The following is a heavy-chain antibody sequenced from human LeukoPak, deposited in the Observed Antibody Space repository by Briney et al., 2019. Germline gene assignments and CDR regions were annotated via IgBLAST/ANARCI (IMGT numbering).Heavy chain of an antibody. J-gene: IGHJ4*02. CDR2: ISSSSSYI. D-gene: IGHD2-15*01. Sequence: PGGPLRLSCAASGFTFSSYSMNWLRQAAGKGLEWVSSISSSSSYIYYADSVKGRFTISRDNAKNSLYLQMNSLRAEDTAVYYCANRFAAATGYWGQGTLVTVSS. CDR1: GFTFSSYS. CDR3: ANRFAAATGY. V-gene: IGHV3-21*01.